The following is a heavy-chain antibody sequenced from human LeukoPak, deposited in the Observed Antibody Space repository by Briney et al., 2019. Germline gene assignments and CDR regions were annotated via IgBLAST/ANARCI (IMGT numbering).Heavy chain of an antibody. J-gene: IGHJ3*02. CDR3: ARHPYSDGFDI. D-gene: IGHD1-1*01. CDR1: GGSISTYY. V-gene: IGHV4-59*08. CDR2: VHYSGHT. Sequence: PSETLSLTCTVSGGSISTYYWSWIRQPPGKGLEWIAYVHYSGHTSYNPSLKGRVTISVDTSKNQISLKLNSVTAADTAVYYCARHPYSDGFDIWGQGTMVTVSS.